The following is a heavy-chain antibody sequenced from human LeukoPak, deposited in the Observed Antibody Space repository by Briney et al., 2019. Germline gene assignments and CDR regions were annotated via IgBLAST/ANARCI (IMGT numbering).Heavy chain of an antibody. CDR3: AKDWTPHNRVYDCLDA. V-gene: IGHV3-23*01. Sequence: GGSLRLSCVGSGFAFGVHAMSWVRQAPGKGPEWVATIGSGADLFYAESVKGRFTISRDDPRNTVWLQMNCLRAEDTALYYCAKDWTPHNRVYDCLDAWGQGTQVTVSS. CDR1: GFAFGVHA. D-gene: IGHD3-16*01. J-gene: IGHJ5*02. CDR2: IGSGADL.